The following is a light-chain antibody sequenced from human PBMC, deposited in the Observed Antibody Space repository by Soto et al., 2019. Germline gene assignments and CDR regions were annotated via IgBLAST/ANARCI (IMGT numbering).Light chain of an antibody. V-gene: IGKV3-11*01. CDR2: DAS. Sequence: EIVLTQSPGTLSLSPGERATLSCRASQSVSSSLAWYQQKPGQAPRLLIYDASSRASGIPARFSGSGSGTDFTLTISSLEPEDFAVYYCQQRSNWLTFGGGTKVDIK. J-gene: IGKJ4*01. CDR1: QSVSSS. CDR3: QQRSNWLT.